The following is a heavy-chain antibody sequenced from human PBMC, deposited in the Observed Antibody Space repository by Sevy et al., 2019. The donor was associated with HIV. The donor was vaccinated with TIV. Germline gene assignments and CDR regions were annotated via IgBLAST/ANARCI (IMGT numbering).Heavy chain of an antibody. J-gene: IGHJ4*02. CDR2: ISNSGSTI. D-gene: IGHD4-17*01. CDR1: GFTFSSYE. CDR3: ARDLPPSATTVAHFDY. Sequence: GGSLRLSCAASGFTFSSYEMNWVRQAPGKGLEWVSYISNSGSTIYYSDSVKGRFTISRDNAKNPLYLQMNGLRVEDTAVYYCARDLPPSATTVAHFDYWGRGTLVTVSS. V-gene: IGHV3-48*03.